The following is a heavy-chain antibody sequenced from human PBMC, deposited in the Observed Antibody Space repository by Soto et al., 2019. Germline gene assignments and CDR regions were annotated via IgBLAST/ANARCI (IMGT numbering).Heavy chain of an antibody. CDR2: IRGFSPYT. J-gene: IGHJ6*02. Sequence: GWSLRLSCISSGFTFRTYTMNWVRQAPGKGLEWVSGIRGFSPYTFYAESVKGRFTISRDNAKNSLFLQMNSLRAEDTAVYYCARDRGYDAHDFYYNARDVWGQGTTVTVSS. CDR1: GFTFRTYT. D-gene: IGHD2-15*01. CDR3: ARDRGYDAHDFYYNARDV. V-gene: IGHV3-21*01.